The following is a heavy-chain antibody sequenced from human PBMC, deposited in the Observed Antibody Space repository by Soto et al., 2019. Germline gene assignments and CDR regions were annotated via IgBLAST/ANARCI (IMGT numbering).Heavy chain of an antibody. CDR3: ARVRVPKPRGMDV. CDR2: ISYDGSNK. CDR1: GFTFSSYA. Sequence: GGSLRLSCAASGFTFSSYAMHWVRQAPGKGLEWVAVISYDGSNKYYADSMKGRFTISRDNSKNTLYLQMNSLRAEDTAVYYCARVRVPKPRGMDVWGQGTTVTVSS. V-gene: IGHV3-30-3*01. J-gene: IGHJ6*02.